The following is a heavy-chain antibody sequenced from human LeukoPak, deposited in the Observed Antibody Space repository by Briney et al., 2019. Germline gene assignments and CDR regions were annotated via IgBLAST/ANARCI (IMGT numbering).Heavy chain of an antibody. CDR1: GFTFSTYG. CDR2: ISGSSSTI. D-gene: IGHD5-12*01. Sequence: PGGSLRLSCAASGFTFSTYGMNWVRQAPGKGLEWVSYISGSSSTIYYADSVKGRFTISRDNAKNSLYLQMNSLRAEDTAVYYCARVTDEKGVGGEPVPYSGYDLGGYYYMDVWGKGTTVTVSS. J-gene: IGHJ6*03. CDR3: ARVTDEKGVGGEPVPYSGYDLGGYYYMDV. V-gene: IGHV3-48*01.